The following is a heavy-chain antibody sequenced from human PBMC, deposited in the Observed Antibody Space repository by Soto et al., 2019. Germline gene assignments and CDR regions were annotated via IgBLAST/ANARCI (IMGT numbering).Heavy chain of an antibody. Sequence: PGGSLRLSCAASGFTFSSYAMHWVRQAPGKGLEYVSAISSNGGSTYYADSVKGRFTISRDNSKNTLYLQMGSLRAEDMAVYYCARGSAYYYYGMDVWGQGTTVTVSS. CDR3: ARGSAYYYYGMDV. J-gene: IGHJ6*02. CDR2: ISSNGGST. V-gene: IGHV3-64*02. CDR1: GFTFSSYA.